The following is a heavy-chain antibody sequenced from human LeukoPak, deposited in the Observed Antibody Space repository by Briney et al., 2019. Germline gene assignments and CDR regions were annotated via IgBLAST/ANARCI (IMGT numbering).Heavy chain of an antibody. CDR2: IYYTGPT. CDR1: GGSIGGSNFY. CDR3: ARRWTTSATSWFDP. J-gene: IGHJ5*02. D-gene: IGHD4-17*01. Sequence: PSETLSLTCTVSGGSIGGSNFYWAWNRQPPGRGPEWIGSIYYTGPTYYNPSLKSRVTIAVDTSKNQFSLKLSSVTAADTAVYYCARRWTTSATSWFDPWGQGTLVTVSS. V-gene: IGHV4-39*01.